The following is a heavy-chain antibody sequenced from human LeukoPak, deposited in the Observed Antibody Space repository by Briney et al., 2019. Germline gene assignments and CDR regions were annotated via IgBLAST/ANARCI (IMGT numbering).Heavy chain of an antibody. CDR1: GFTFDDYG. Sequence: GGYLRLSCAASGFTFDDYGMSWVRQAPGQGLEWVSGINWNGGSTGYADSVKGRFTISRDNAKNSLYLQMNSLRAEDTALYYCARARPFHPGSVQTENFDYWGQGTLVTVSS. D-gene: IGHD1-1*01. CDR3: ARARPFHPGSVQTENFDY. CDR2: INWNGGST. V-gene: IGHV3-20*04. J-gene: IGHJ4*02.